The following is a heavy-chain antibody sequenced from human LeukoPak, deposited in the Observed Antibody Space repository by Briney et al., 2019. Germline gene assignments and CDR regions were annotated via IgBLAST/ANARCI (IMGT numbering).Heavy chain of an antibody. Sequence: GGSLRLSCAASGFTFDDYAMHWVRQPPGKGLEWVSLISWDGGSTYYADSVKGRFTISRDNSKNSLYLQMNSLRAEDTALYYCAKDKPIAAAGTTLGYYFDYWGQGTLVTVSS. CDR3: AKDKPIAAAGTTLGYYFDY. J-gene: IGHJ4*02. CDR2: ISWDGGST. CDR1: GFTFDDYA. V-gene: IGHV3-43D*03. D-gene: IGHD6-13*01.